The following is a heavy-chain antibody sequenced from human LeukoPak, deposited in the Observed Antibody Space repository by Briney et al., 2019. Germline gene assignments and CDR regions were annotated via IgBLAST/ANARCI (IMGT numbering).Heavy chain of an antibody. CDR2: ISDYNGNT. J-gene: IGHJ4*02. V-gene: IGHV1-18*01. D-gene: IGHD3-22*01. CDR1: GYTFTSYG. CDR3: ARGFPPRRQYDSSGYYSYYFDY. Sequence: ASVTVSCKTSGYTFTSYGISWVRQAPGQRLEWMGWISDYNGNTHSAQKLQGRVTMTTDTSTSTAYMELRSLRSDDTAVYYCARGFPPRRQYDSSGYYSYYFDYWGQGTLVTVSS.